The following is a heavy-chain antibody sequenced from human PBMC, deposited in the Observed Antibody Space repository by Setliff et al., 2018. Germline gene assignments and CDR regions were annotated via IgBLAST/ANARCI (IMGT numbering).Heavy chain of an antibody. CDR2: IKSTTEDAST. D-gene: IGHD3-3*01. CDR3: ATGPRDNRNFLNWLGS. Sequence: PGGSLRLSCAASGITFKNAWMTWVRQAPGKGLEWVGRIKSTTEDASTDLAAAVKGRFSMSRDDSRNTVYLQISSLKSEDTAVYYCATGPRDNRNFLNWLGSWGQGTLVTVSS. CDR1: GITFKNAW. J-gene: IGHJ5*01. V-gene: IGHV3-15*01.